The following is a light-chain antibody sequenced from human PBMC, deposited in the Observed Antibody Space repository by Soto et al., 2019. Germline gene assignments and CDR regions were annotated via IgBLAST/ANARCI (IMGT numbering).Light chain of an antibody. V-gene: IGLV1-51*01. CDR3: GAWDSGLETVV. CDR2: DNH. Sequence: QSVLTQPPSVSAAPGQRVTISCSGSSSNIGGNSVSWYQLLPRTAPKLLIYDNHKRPSGIPDRFSGSKSGTSATLGITELQTGDEADYYCGAWDSGLETVVFGGGTKLTVL. J-gene: IGLJ2*01. CDR1: SSNIGGNS.